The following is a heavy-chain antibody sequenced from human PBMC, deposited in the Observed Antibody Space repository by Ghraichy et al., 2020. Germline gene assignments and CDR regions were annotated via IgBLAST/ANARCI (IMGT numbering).Heavy chain of an antibody. CDR1: GFMFNKYD. CDR3: AKSGSVAGTYHFDY. D-gene: IGHD6-19*01. Sequence: GGSLRLSCAASGFMFNKYDMTWVRQAPGKGLEWVSTVSGSGDSTYYADSVKGRFTISRDNSKNTLYLKMTSLRAEDTSVYYCAKSGSVAGTYHFDYWGQGALVNVSS. V-gene: IGHV3-23*01. J-gene: IGHJ4*02. CDR2: VSGSGDST.